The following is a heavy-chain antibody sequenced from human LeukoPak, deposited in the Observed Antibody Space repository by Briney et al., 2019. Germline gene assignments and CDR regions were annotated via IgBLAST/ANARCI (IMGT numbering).Heavy chain of an antibody. Sequence: GGSLRLSCAASGFTLSSYWMTWVRQAPGEGVEWGANIKQDGSEKYSVDSVKGRFTISRDNAKNSLYLQMNSLRAEDTAVYYCARMSSSSWFVCDYWGQGTLVTVSS. CDR2: IKQDGSEK. CDR1: GFTLSSYW. D-gene: IGHD6-13*01. J-gene: IGHJ4*02. V-gene: IGHV3-7*01. CDR3: ARMSSSSWFVCDY.